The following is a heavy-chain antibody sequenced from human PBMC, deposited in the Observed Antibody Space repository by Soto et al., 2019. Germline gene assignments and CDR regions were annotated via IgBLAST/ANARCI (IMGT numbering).Heavy chain of an antibody. CDR3: ATTRAPPPPRKVPAYYYYYMDV. V-gene: IGHV1-69*02. Sequence: GASVKVSCKASGGTFSSYTISWVRQAPGQGLEWMGRIIPILGIANYAQKFQGRVTMTEDTSTDTAYMELSSLRSEDTAVYYCATTRAPPPPRKVPAYYYYYMDVWGKGTTVTVSS. J-gene: IGHJ6*03. CDR2: IIPILGIA. D-gene: IGHD1-1*01. CDR1: GGTFSSYT.